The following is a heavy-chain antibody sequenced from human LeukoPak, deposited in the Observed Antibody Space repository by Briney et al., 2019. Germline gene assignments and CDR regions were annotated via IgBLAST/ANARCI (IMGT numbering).Heavy chain of an antibody. J-gene: IGHJ4*02. CDR1: GYIFTNYY. Sequence: PMASVKVSCKASGYIFTNYYMHWVRQAPGQGLEWMGTINPSGGSTTYAQKFQGRVTMTRDTSTSTVYMELSSLRSEDTAVYYCARDHGSAYYRAPRHWGQGTLVTVSS. D-gene: IGHD3-10*01. V-gene: IGHV1-46*01. CDR2: INPSGGST. CDR3: ARDHGSAYYRAPRH.